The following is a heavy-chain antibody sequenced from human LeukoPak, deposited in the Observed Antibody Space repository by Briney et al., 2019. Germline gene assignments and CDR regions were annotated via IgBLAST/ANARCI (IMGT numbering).Heavy chain of an antibody. CDR2: IYYSGST. V-gene: IGHV4-30-4*01. CDR3: ARGEMATINTEVALYYYYGMDV. J-gene: IGHJ6*02. Sequence: SETLSLTCTVSGGSISSGDYYWSWIRQPPGKGLEWIGYIYYSGSTYYNPSLKSRVTISVDTSKNQFSLKLSSVTAADTAVYYCARGEMATINTEVALYYYYGMDVWGQGTTVTVSS. D-gene: IGHD5-24*01. CDR1: GGSISSGDYY.